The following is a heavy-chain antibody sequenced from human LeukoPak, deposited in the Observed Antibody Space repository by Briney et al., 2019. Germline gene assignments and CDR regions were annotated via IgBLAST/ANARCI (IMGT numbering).Heavy chain of an antibody. CDR1: GFTFSHYS. Sequence: GGSLRLSCAASGFTFSHYSMNWVRQAPGKGLEWVSFISSSSSYIYYADSVKGRFTISRDNAKKSLYLQVNSLRAEDTAVYYCARGNDYYDSSGYYYWGQGTLVTVSS. V-gene: IGHV3-21*01. CDR3: ARGNDYYDSSGYYY. CDR2: ISSSSSYI. J-gene: IGHJ4*02. D-gene: IGHD3-22*01.